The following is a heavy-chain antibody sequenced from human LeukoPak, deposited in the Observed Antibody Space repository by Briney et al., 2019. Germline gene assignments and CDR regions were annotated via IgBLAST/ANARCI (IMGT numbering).Heavy chain of an antibody. CDR3: ATPFADPYYYYYGMDV. D-gene: IGHD3-10*01. J-gene: IGHJ6*04. CDR1: GGTFSSYT. V-gene: IGHV1-69*06. Sequence: ASVKVSCKASGGTFSSYTISWVRQAPGQGLEWMGGIIPIFGTANYAQKFQGRVTITADKSTSTAYMELSSLRSEDTAVYYCATPFADPYYYYYGMDVWGKGTTVTVSS. CDR2: IIPIFGTA.